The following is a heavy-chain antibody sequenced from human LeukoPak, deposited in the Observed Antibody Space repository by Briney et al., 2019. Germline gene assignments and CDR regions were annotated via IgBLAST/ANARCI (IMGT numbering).Heavy chain of an antibody. CDR1: GGSISSYY. Sequence: HSETLSLTCTVSGGSISSYYWSWIRQPPGKGLERIGYIYTSGSTNYNPSLKSRVTISVDTSKNQFSLKLSSVTAADTAVYYCARHGGAGYSSSWYHFDYWGQGTLVTVSS. J-gene: IGHJ4*02. CDR2: IYTSGST. D-gene: IGHD6-13*01. CDR3: ARHGGAGYSSSWYHFDY. V-gene: IGHV4-4*09.